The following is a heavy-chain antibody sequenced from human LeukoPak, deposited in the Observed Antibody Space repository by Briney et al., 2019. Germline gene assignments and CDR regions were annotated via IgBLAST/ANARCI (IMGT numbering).Heavy chain of an antibody. V-gene: IGHV4-31*03. D-gene: IGHD3-3*01. Sequence: SRTLSLTCTVSGGSISSGAYCWSWIRQRPGKGLEWIGHMYYDGSTYSNPSLKSRLTISVDTSKNQFSLKLSSVTAADTAVYYCARGPYYDFWSGYPYMDVWGKGTTVTVSS. CDR2: MYYDGST. CDR3: ARGPYYDFWSGYPYMDV. CDR1: GGSISSGAYC. J-gene: IGHJ6*03.